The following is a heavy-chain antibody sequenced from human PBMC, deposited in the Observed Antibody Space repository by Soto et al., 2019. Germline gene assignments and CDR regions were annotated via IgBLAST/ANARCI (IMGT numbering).Heavy chain of an antibody. CDR2: IIPFLGAS. V-gene: IGHV1-69*01. CDR1: GGTFSTSA. CDR3: GREPCSTIICYNSDYYYGIAV. D-gene: IGHD2-2*02. J-gene: IGHJ6*02. Sequence: QVQLVQSGAEVKKPGSSVKVSCKASGGTFSTSALAWVRQAPGQGLEWMGGIIPFLGASTYAQKFQGRVTITANEVTSTAIMELSSLRSEDTAVDFCGREPCSTIICYNSDYYYGIAVWGQGTTVTVSS.